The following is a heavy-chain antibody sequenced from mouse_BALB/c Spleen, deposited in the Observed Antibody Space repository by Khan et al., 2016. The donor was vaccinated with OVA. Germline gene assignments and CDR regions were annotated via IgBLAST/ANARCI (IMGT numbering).Heavy chain of an antibody. CDR2: INPSNGYT. V-gene: IGHV1-4*01. CDR1: GYTFTSYT. Sequence: VQLQQSGAELARPGASVKMSCKASGYTFTSYTIHWIKLRPGQGLEWIGYINPSNGYTNYNQKFKDKATLTADKSSTTAYMELSSRTSDDSALYNCVRDGAYHRNDGWFAYWGQGTLVTVS. CDR3: VRDGAYHRNDGWFAY. D-gene: IGHD2-14*01. J-gene: IGHJ3*01.